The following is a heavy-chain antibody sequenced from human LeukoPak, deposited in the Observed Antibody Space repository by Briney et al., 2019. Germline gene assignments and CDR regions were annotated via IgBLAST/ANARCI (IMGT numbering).Heavy chain of an antibody. Sequence: SETLSLTCTVSGGSISSSYYYWGWIRQPPGKGLEWIGSIYYSGSTDYNPTLKSRVTISVDTSKKQLSLKLRSVTAADTAVYYCSRESGAFCPFGYWGQGTLVIVPP. CDR3: SRESGAFCPFGY. CDR2: IYYSGST. CDR1: GGSISSSYYY. V-gene: IGHV4-39*02. D-gene: IGHD1-26*01. J-gene: IGHJ4*02.